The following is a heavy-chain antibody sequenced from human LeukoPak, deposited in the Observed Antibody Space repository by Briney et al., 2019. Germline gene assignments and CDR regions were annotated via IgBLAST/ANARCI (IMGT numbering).Heavy chain of an antibody. V-gene: IGHV3-11*05. CDR1: GFTFSDYY. Sequence: GGSLRLSCAASGFTFSDYYMSWIRQAPGKGLESVSYISTSSSYTNYADSVKGRFTISRDNSKNSLYLQMDSLRAEDTAVYYCARVYVVVVPSHAFDIWGQGTMVTVSS. CDR3: ARVYVVVVPSHAFDI. D-gene: IGHD2-15*01. CDR2: ISTSSSYT. J-gene: IGHJ3*02.